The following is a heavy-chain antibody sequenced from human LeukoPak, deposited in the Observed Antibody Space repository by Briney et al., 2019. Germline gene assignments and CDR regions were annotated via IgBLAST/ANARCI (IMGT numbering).Heavy chain of an antibody. Sequence: SETLSLTCTVSGGSVSSYYWSWIRQPAGKGLEWIGRFYTSGSTIYSPSLKSRVAIAVDTSKNHFSLRLNSVTPADTAVYYCARGTTVTYYFDSWGQGIPVTVSS. J-gene: IGHJ4*02. CDR1: GGSVSSYY. V-gene: IGHV4-4*07. CDR3: ARGTTVTYYFDS. D-gene: IGHD4-11*01. CDR2: FYTSGST.